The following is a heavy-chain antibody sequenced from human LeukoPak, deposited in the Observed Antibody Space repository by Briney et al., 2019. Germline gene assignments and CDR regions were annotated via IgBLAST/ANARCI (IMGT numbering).Heavy chain of an antibody. CDR3: ARADQLTGDSGLLDY. Sequence: GGSLRLSCAASGFTFSSYAMSWVRQAPGKGLEWVSAISGSGSSTYYADSVKGRFTISRDNSKNTLYLQMNSLRAEDTAVYYCARADQLTGDSGLLDYWGQGTLVTVSS. CDR1: GFTFSSYA. V-gene: IGHV3-23*01. D-gene: IGHD7-27*01. J-gene: IGHJ4*02. CDR2: ISGSGSST.